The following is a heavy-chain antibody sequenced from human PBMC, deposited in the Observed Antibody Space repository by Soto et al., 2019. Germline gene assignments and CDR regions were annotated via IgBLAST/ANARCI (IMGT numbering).Heavy chain of an antibody. CDR2: IYHSGGT. CDR3: ARDSRSGYYLEC. V-gene: IGHV4-30-2*01. CDR1: GDSISNGGYS. D-gene: IGHD3-22*01. Sequence: QLQLQESGSGLVKPSQTLSLTCAVSGDSISNGGYSWNWIRQPPGKGLEWIGYIYHSGGTDYNPSLKSRVTITVDSSNNQCSLKLSSVTAADTAVYYCARDSRSGYYLECWGQGTLVNVSS. J-gene: IGHJ4*02.